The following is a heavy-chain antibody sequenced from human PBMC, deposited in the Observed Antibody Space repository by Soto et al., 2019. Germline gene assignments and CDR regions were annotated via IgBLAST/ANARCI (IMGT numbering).Heavy chain of an antibody. CDR2: IWHDGSTR. CDR3: ARDGYYGSGSYFLY. J-gene: IGHJ4*02. D-gene: IGHD3-10*01. V-gene: IGHV3-33*01. Sequence: GGSLRLSCAASGFAFSSYGMHWVRQAPGKGLEWVAVIWHDGSTRYYADSVKGRLTISRDNSRNTLLLQMNSLRAEDTAVYYCARDGYYGSGSYFLYWGQGT. CDR1: GFAFSSYG.